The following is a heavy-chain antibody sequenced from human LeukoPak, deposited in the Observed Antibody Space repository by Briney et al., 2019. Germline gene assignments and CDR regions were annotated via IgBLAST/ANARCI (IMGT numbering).Heavy chain of an antibody. D-gene: IGHD6-19*01. CDR2: INSDGSST. CDR3: ARRQYSSGWYYFDY. J-gene: IGHJ4*02. V-gene: IGHV3-74*01. CDR1: GFTFSSYW. Sequence: GGSLRLSCAASGFTFSSYWMHWVRQAPGKGLVWVSRINSDGSSTSYADSVKGRFTISRDNAKNTLYLQMNSLRAEDTAVYYCARRQYSSGWYYFDYWGQGTLVTVPS.